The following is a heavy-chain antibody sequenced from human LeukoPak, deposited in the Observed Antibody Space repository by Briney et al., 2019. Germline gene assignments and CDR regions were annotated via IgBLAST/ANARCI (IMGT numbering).Heavy chain of an antibody. V-gene: IGHV3-23*01. CDR2: ISGSGGST. Sequence: GGSLRLSCAASGFTFSSYAMSWVRQAPGKGLEWVSAISGSGGSTYCADSVKGRFTISRDNSKNTLYLQMNSLRAEDTAVYYCAGYYDSSGSFDYWGQGTLVTVSS. CDR3: AGYYDSSGSFDY. CDR1: GFTFSSYA. J-gene: IGHJ4*02. D-gene: IGHD3-22*01.